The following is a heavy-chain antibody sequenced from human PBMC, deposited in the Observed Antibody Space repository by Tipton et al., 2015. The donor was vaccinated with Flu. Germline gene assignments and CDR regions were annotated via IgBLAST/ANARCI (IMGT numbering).Heavy chain of an antibody. CDR1: DYSISSGYY. CDR3: ARVSPRRVTAIVVTMLPEGYFDY. V-gene: IGHV4-38-2*01. J-gene: IGHJ4*02. Sequence: TLSLTCAVSDYSISSGYYWTWIRQPPGKGLEWIGEINHSGSTHYSSSLKSRVTMSVDSSQNQFSLHLSSVTAADTAVYYCARVSPRRVTAIVVTMLPEGYFDYWGQGSRVIVSS. D-gene: IGHD2-15*01. CDR2: INHSGST.